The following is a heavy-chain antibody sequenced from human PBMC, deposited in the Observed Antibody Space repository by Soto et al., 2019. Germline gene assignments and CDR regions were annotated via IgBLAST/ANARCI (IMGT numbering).Heavy chain of an antibody. CDR2: IFSNDEK. CDR3: ARINDFLTGFDY. D-gene: IGHD3-9*01. Sequence: QVTLKESGPVLVKPTETLTLTCTVSGFSLSNARMGVTWIRQPPGKALEWLAHIFSNDEKSYSTSLKSRLTISKDTSNSQVVLNMTNMDPVDTGTYYCARINDFLTGFDYWGQGTLVTVSS. V-gene: IGHV2-26*01. J-gene: IGHJ4*02. CDR1: GFSLSNARMG.